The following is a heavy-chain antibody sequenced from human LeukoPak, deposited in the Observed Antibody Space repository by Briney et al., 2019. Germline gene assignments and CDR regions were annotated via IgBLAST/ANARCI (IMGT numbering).Heavy chain of an antibody. CDR1: GFTFSSYS. V-gene: IGHV3-21*01. D-gene: IGHD5-12*01. CDR2: ISNSSSYI. J-gene: IGHJ4*02. CDR3: ARDLESIWTWIRYDY. Sequence: GGSLTLSCAASGFTFSSYSMKWLRPAPGKGLVGVSTISNSSSYIYYADSVKGRFTISRDNAKNSLYLQMNSLRAEDTAVYYCARDLESIWTWIRYDYWGQGTLVTVSS.